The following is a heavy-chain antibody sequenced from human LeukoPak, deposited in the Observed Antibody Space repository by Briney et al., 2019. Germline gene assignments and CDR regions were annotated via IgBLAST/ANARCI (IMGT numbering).Heavy chain of an antibody. Sequence: GGSLRLSCAASGFTFSSYWMHWVRQEPSKGLVWVSRINIDGTSTAYADSVKGRFTVSRDNAKNTLYLQMDSLRAEDTAVYFCVRDRGWSSFDYWGQGTLVTVSS. CDR1: GFTFSSYW. V-gene: IGHV3-74*01. J-gene: IGHJ4*02. CDR2: INIDGTST. CDR3: VRDRGWSSFDY. D-gene: IGHD1-26*01.